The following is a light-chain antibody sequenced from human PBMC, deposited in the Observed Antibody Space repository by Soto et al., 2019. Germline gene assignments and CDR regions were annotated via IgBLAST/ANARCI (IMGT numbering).Light chain of an antibody. CDR3: MQATHWPLT. CDR2: KVS. J-gene: IGKJ4*01. V-gene: IGKV2-30*01. Sequence: VVMTQSPLSLPVTLGQPASISCRSSQSLVYSDGNTYLNWFQQRPGQSPRRLIYKVSNRDSGVPDRFSGSGSGTDFTLKISRVEAEDVGVYDGMQATHWPLTFGGGTKVEIK. CDR1: QSLVYSDGNTY.